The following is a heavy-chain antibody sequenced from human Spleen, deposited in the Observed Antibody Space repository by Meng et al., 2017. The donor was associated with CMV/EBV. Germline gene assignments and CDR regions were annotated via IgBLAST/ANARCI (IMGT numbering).Heavy chain of an antibody. CDR2: ISHIGIT. J-gene: IGHJ4*02. V-gene: IGHV4-39*07. Sequence: SETLSLTCTVSGGSISSSSYYWGWIRQPPGKGLEWIGEISHIGITKYTPSLKSRVTISAEKTKNSFSLRLISVTAADTGVYFCARSPGYWYFDYWGQGALVTFSS. D-gene: IGHD2-8*02. CDR3: ARSPGYWYFDY. CDR1: GGSISSSSYY.